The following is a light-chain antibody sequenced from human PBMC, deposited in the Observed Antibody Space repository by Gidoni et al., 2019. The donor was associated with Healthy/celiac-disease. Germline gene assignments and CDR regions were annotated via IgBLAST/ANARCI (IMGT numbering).Light chain of an antibody. Sequence: DIVSTQSPATLSLSPGERATLPCRASQSVSSYLAWYQQKPGQAPRLLIHDASNRATGIPARFSGSGSGTDFTLTISSLEPEDFAVYYCQQRSNWPRPLTFGGGTKVEIK. CDR3: QQRSNWPRPLT. CDR1: QSVSSY. V-gene: IGKV3-11*01. J-gene: IGKJ4*01. CDR2: DAS.